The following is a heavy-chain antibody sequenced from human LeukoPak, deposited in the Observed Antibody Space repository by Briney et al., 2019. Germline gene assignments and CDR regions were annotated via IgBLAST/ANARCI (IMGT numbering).Heavy chain of an antibody. CDR3: SSGLDSRKLDY. D-gene: IGHD4-11*01. CDR2: IVTGGTL. J-gene: IGHJ4*02. CDR1: GASFNSDDQY. V-gene: IGHV4-31*03. Sequence: TPSLTCTVSGASFNSDDQYWSCIRQRPGEGLEWIGRIVTGGTLYNNPSLEGRVTMSRETSKNHFSLNMTAVTAGDTAGYFCSSGLDSRKLDYWGQGILVTVSS.